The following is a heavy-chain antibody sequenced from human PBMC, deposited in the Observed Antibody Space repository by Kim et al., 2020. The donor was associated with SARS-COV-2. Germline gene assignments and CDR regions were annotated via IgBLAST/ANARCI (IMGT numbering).Heavy chain of an antibody. D-gene: IGHD4-17*01. J-gene: IGHJ4*02. V-gene: IGHV1-18*01. CDR2: VGAYNGDT. CDR1: GYTFTSYG. CDR3: ARDRGYGDDTFDY. Sequence: ASVKVSCKASGYTFTSYGISWVRQAPGQGLEWLGWVGAYNGDTNYAQNLQGRVTLTTDTSTSTAFLELRSLRSDDTAVYFCARDRGYGDDTFDYWGQGTLVTVPS.